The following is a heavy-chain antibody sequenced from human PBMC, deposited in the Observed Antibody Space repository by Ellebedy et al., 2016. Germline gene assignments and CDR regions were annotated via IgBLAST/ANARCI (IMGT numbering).Heavy chain of an antibody. Sequence: GGSLRLSCAASGFTFSSFAMSWVRQAPGKGLEWVSTISSGGTTNYADSVRGRFTISRDSFKDTLYLEMDSLRADDTAIYYCAKCRHSTGCLLDSWGQGTLVTVSS. CDR3: AKCRHSTGCLLDS. D-gene: IGHD6-19*01. CDR2: ISSGGTT. V-gene: IGHV3-23*01. J-gene: IGHJ4*02. CDR1: GFTFSSFA.